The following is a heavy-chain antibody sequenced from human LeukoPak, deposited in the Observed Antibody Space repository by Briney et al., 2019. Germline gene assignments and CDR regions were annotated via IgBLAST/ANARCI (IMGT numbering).Heavy chain of an antibody. J-gene: IGHJ3*02. CDR3: ARENRQHLDAFDI. CDR2: ISSSGSTI. D-gene: IGHD6-13*01. Sequence: GGSLRLSCAASGFTFSDYYMSWIRQAPGKGLEWVSYISSSGSTIYYADSVKGRFTISRDNAKNSLYLQMNSLRAEDTAVYYCARENRQHLDAFDIWGQGTMVTVSS. CDR1: GFTFSDYY. V-gene: IGHV3-11*01.